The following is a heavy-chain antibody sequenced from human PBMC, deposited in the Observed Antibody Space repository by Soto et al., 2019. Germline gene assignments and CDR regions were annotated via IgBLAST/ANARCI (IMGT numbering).Heavy chain of an antibody. CDR1: GFTFSSYA. CDR2: ISGSGGTT. D-gene: IGHD3-3*01. CDR3: ATVRSTTMCDVVSLFDY. J-gene: IGHJ4*02. V-gene: IGHV3-23*01. Sequence: EVQLLESGGGLVQPGGSLRLSCAASGFTFSSYAMSWVRQAPGKGLECVSTISGSGGTTYYADSVKGRFTISRDNSKTTLYLHMNSLRAEETAVYYCATVRSTTMCDVVSLFDYWGQGTLVTVS.